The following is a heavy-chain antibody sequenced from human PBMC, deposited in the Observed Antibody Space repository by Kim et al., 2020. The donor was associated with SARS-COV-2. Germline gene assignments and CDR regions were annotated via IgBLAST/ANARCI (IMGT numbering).Heavy chain of an antibody. V-gene: IGHV1-69*13. CDR2: IIPIFGTA. CDR3: ARNFTTVTPRFPWRVGGKNYYYYYGMDV. CDR1: GGTFSSYA. D-gene: IGHD4-4*01. J-gene: IGHJ6*02. Sequence: SVKVSCKASGGTFSSYAISWVRQAPGQGLEWMGGIIPIFGTANYAQKFQGRVTITADESTSTAYMELSSLRSEDTAVYYCARNFTTVTPRFPWRVGGKNYYYYYGMDVWGQGTTVTVSS.